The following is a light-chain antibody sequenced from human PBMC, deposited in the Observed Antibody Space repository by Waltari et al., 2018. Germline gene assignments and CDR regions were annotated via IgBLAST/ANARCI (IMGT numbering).Light chain of an antibody. J-gene: IGKJ4*01. CDR2: DAS. Sequence: DTQMTQSPSSLSASVGDRVTITFQASQDIRENLNWFQQKPGKAPQVLIFDASRSQAVVPSRFSGSGSGTDFAFTISSLQPEDIGTYYCQQYANLPLTFGGGTRVEL. CDR3: QQYANLPLT. V-gene: IGKV1-33*01. CDR1: QDIREN.